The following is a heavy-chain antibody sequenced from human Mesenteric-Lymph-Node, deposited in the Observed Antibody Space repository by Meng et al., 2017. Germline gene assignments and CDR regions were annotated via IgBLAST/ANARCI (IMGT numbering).Heavy chain of an antibody. Sequence: GESLKISCTASGFTFGDYAMSWVRQAPGKGLEWVAAIGLDRVTHHSDSVKGRFTISRDRSGSPLYLQMDSLRVEDTAIYYCGRYRYDRNNFYGLDVWGQGTTVTVSS. CDR1: GFTFGDYA. CDR3: GRYRYDRNNFYGLDV. CDR2: IGLDRVT. J-gene: IGHJ6*02. D-gene: IGHD3-16*02. V-gene: IGHV3-23*01.